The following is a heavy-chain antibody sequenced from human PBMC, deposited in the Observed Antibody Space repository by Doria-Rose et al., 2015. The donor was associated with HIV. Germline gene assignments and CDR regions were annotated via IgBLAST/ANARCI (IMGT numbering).Heavy chain of an antibody. CDR3: ARVLSGTYDY. J-gene: IGHJ4*02. CDR2: IFKTGSP. Sequence: QVQLVQSGPGLVKPLETLSLTCSVSGGSISHYYWSWIRQPPGKGLEYMGDIFKTGSPNYSPSLKSRVSISIDTSKNKFSLRLSSVTAADTAVYYCARVLSGTYDYWGQGTLVTVSS. D-gene: IGHD1-26*01. V-gene: IGHV4-59*01. CDR1: GGSISHYY.